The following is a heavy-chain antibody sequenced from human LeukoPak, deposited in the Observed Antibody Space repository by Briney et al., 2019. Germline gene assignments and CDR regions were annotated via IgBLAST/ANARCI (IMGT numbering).Heavy chain of an antibody. J-gene: IGHJ3*02. D-gene: IGHD6-25*01. CDR3: ASPRGYAQFYAFDI. CDR1: GFTFSSYD. CDR2: IYSGGGT. V-gene: IGHV3-66*01. Sequence: PGGSLRLSCAASGFTFSSYDMTWVRQAPGKGLEWVSVIYSGGGTYYADSVKGRFTISRDNAKNSLYLQMNSLRAEDTAVYYCASPRGYAQFYAFDIWGQGTMVTVSS.